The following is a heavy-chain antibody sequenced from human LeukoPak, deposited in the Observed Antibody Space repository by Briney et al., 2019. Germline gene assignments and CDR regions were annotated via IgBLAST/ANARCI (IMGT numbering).Heavy chain of an antibody. D-gene: IGHD4/OR15-4a*01. J-gene: IGHJ3*02. Sequence: PSETLSLTCTVSGGSVNPFFWSWIRQSPGKDLEWRGYVFYSGSTTYNPSLKSRLTLSVDTSKNQFSLTLTSVTAADTALYFCARHRGGSNAHDAFDIWGRGTLITVSS. CDR2: VFYSGST. CDR3: ARHRGGSNAHDAFDI. CDR1: GGSVNPFF. V-gene: IGHV4-59*08.